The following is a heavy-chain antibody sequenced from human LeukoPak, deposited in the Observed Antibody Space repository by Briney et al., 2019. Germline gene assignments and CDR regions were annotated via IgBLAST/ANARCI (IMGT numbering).Heavy chain of an antibody. D-gene: IGHD3-22*01. Sequence: PGRSLRLSCAASGFTFSSYGMHWVRQAPGKGLEWVAVIWYDGSNKYYADSVKGRFTISRDNSKNTLYLQMNSLRAEDTAVYYCARAESYYDSSGYPPGTYGMDVWGQGTTVTVSS. CDR2: IWYDGSNK. J-gene: IGHJ6*02. CDR3: ARAESYYDSSGYPPGTYGMDV. CDR1: GFTFSSYG. V-gene: IGHV3-33*01.